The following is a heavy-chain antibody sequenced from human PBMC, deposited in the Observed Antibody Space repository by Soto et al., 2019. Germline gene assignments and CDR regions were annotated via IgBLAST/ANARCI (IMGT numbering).Heavy chain of an antibody. CDR3: AKAESSYASGWYAY. D-gene: IGHD6-19*01. CDR1: GFTFSNYA. CDR2: ISSAGRT. J-gene: IGHJ4*02. V-gene: IGHV3-23*01. Sequence: EVQLLESGRGLVHPGGSLRLSCVASGFTFSNYAMSWVRQAPGKGLEWVSAISSAGRTYYADSVKGRFTISRDNSKNTLYLQLNSLRAEDTAVHYCAKAESSYASGWYAYWGQGTLVTVSS.